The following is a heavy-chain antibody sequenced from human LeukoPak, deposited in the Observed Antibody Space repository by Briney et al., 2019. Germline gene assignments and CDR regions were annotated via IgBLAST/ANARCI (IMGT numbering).Heavy chain of an antibody. Sequence: QPGRSLRLSCAASGFTFSSYWMSWVRQAPGKGLEWVANIKQDGSEKYYVDSVKGRFTISRDNAKNSLYLQMNSLRAEDTAVYYCARDKGIQLWSTRYYFDYWGQGTLVTVSS. V-gene: IGHV3-7*01. CDR1: GFTFSSYW. J-gene: IGHJ4*02. D-gene: IGHD5-18*01. CDR3: ARDKGIQLWSTRYYFDY. CDR2: IKQDGSEK.